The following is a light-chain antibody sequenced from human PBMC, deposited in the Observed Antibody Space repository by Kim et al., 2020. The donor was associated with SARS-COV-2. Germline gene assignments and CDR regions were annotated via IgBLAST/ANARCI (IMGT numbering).Light chain of an antibody. CDR3: QSYDNSNNNVV. Sequence: NFMLTQPHSVSESPGKTITIPCTGSGGRIASNYVQWYRQRPGSAPTTVIFVDNQRPSGVPDRFSGSIDSPSNSASLTVSGLKTEDEAMYYCQSYDNSNNNVVFGGGTQLTVL. V-gene: IGLV6-57*02. CDR1: GGRIASNY. CDR2: VDN. J-gene: IGLJ7*01.